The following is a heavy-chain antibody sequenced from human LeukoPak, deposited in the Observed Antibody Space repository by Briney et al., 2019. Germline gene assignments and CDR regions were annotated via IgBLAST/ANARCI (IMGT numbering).Heavy chain of an antibody. J-gene: IGHJ4*02. V-gene: IGHV3-7*01. CDR2: IKQDGSEK. Sequence: PGGSLRLSCAASGFTFSSYWMSWVRQAPGKGLEWVANIKQDGSEKYYVDSVKGRFTISRDNAKNSLYLQMNSLRAEGTAVYYCARDLGDYYDSSGQGDYWGQGTLVTVSS. CDR3: ARDLGDYYDSSGQGDY. CDR1: GFTFSSYW. D-gene: IGHD3-22*01.